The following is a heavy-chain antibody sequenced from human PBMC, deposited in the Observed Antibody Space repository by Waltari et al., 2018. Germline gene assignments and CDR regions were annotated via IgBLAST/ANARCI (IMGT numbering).Heavy chain of an antibody. V-gene: IGHV3-73*01. D-gene: IGHD1-1*01. CDR2: IRRQPFNYAT. CDR1: GFSFSGST. Sequence: EVQVVESGGGLVQPGGSLKLSCATSGFSFSGSTIHWVRQTSGRGLEWVGHIRRQPFNYATAYSESVKGRFTISRDDSKNTAYLQMNNLMTEDTAVYYCSGGEVTGTDFWGQGTLVTVSS. J-gene: IGHJ4*02. CDR3: SGGEVTGTDF.